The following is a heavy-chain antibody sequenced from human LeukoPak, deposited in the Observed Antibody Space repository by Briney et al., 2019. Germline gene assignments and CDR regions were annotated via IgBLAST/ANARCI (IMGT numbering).Heavy chain of an antibody. CDR2: IDTSSSTI. Sequence: QPGGSLRLSCVASRFTFSSYSMSWVRQAPGKGLEWVSYIDTSSSTIYYADSVKGRFTISRDNAKNSLYLQMKSLRAEVTTVYYCARDMGYSGSWPGYFDYWGQGVLVTVSS. D-gene: IGHD1-26*01. CDR3: ARDMGYSGSWPGYFDY. V-gene: IGHV3-48*04. J-gene: IGHJ4*02. CDR1: RFTFSSYS.